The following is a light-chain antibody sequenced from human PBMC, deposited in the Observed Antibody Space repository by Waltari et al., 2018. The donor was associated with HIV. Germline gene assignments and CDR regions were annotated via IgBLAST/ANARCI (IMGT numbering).Light chain of an antibody. CDR2: SAS. J-gene: IGKJ1*01. CDR1: QGIGND. CDR3: MQDFNYPRT. Sequence: AIQMTQSPPSLSASVGGRVTITCRASQGIGNDVGWYQQRPGKSPKLLIYSASRLQNGVASRFSGSGSGTDFTLTITSLQAEDIGTYYCMQDFNYPRTFGQGTRVEIK. V-gene: IGKV1-6*01.